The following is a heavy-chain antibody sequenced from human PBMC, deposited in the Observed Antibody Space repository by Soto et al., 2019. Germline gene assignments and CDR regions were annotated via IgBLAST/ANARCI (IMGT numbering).Heavy chain of an antibody. V-gene: IGHV4-59*08. CDR2: IYYRGST. Sequence: QVQLQESGPGLVKPSETLSLTCTVSGGSISSYYWSWIRQPPGKGLEWIGYIYYRGSTNYNPSLKSRVTISVDTSKNHCSLKLSSVTAPDTAVYYCEISQRDLEAFDIWGQGTMVTVSS. CDR1: GGSISSYY. J-gene: IGHJ3*02. CDR3: EISQRDLEAFDI.